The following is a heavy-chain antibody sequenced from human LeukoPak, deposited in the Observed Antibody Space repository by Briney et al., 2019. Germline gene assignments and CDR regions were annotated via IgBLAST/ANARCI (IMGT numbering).Heavy chain of an antibody. Sequence: PGGSLRLSCAASGFTLSSYWMHWVRQAPGKGLVWVSGINSDGGSTRYADSVKGRFIITRDNAKNMLYLQMNSLRAADTAVYYCARGRWRWVRGVKGLYYFDYWGQGTLVTVSS. D-gene: IGHD3-10*01. CDR3: ARGRWRWVRGVKGLYYFDY. J-gene: IGHJ4*02. CDR1: GFTLSSYW. V-gene: IGHV3-74*01. CDR2: INSDGGST.